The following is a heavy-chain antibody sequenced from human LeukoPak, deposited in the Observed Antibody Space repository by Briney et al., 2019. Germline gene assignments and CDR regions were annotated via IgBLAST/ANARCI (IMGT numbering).Heavy chain of an antibody. CDR2: INHSGST. Sequence: SETLSLTCAVYGGSFSGYYWSWIRQPPGKGLEWIGEINHSGSTNYNPSLKSRVTISVDTSKNQFSLKLSSVTAADTAVYYCARGPGGDYGDYAFGYWGQGTLVTVSS. V-gene: IGHV4-34*01. J-gene: IGHJ4*02. CDR1: GGSFSGYY. CDR3: ARGPGGDYGDYAFGY. D-gene: IGHD4-17*01.